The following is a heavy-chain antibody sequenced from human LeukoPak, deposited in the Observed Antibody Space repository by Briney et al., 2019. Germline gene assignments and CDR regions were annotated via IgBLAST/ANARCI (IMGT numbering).Heavy chain of an antibody. J-gene: IGHJ4*02. Sequence: SETLSLTCAVYGGSFSGYYWSWIRQPPGKGLEWIGEINHIGSTNYNPSLKSRDTISVDTSKNQFSLKLSSVTAADTAVYYCARGLPKYYYDRSRGSERLDYWGQGTLVTVSS. D-gene: IGHD3-22*01. CDR2: INHIGST. V-gene: IGHV4-34*01. CDR1: GGSFSGYY. CDR3: ARGLPKYYYDRSRGSERLDY.